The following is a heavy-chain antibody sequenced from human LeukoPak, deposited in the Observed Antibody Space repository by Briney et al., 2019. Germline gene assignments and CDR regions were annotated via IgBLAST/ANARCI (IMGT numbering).Heavy chain of an antibody. D-gene: IGHD3-22*01. CDR1: GYTFTDYY. J-gene: IGHJ4*02. CDR2: INPNSGGT. Sequence: ASVKVSCQASGYTFTDYYMHWVRQAPGQGLEWMGWINPNSGGTNYAQEFQGRVTMTRDTSISTAYMELSRLRSDDTAVYYCARVYLGVYYYGSSGYSHLDYWGQGTLVTVSS. V-gene: IGHV1-2*02. CDR3: ARVYLGVYYYGSSGYSHLDY.